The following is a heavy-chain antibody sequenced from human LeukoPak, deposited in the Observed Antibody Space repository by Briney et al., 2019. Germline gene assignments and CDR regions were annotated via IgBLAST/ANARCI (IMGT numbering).Heavy chain of an antibody. V-gene: IGHV4-59*01. CDR2: IYYSGVT. J-gene: IGHJ1*01. CDR1: GGSISSYY. D-gene: IGHD5-18*01. Sequence: PSETLSLTCTVSGGSISSYYWSWIRQPPGKGLEWIGYIYYSGVTNYNPSLKSRVTISEDTSKNQFSLILSSVTAADTAVYYCGRARWTTASASANWGQGPLVTIPS. CDR3: GRARWTTASASAN.